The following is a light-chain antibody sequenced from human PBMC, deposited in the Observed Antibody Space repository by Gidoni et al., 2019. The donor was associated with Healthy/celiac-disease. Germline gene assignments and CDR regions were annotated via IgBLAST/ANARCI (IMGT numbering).Light chain of an antibody. Sequence: IVMTQSPATRSVSPGERATLSCRASQSVSSNLAWYQQKPGQAPRLLIYGASTRATGIPARFSGSGSGTEFTLTISSLQSEDFAVYYCQQYNNWPLTFGGGTKVEIK. CDR2: GAS. V-gene: IGKV3-15*01. J-gene: IGKJ4*01. CDR1: QSVSSN. CDR3: QQYNNWPLT.